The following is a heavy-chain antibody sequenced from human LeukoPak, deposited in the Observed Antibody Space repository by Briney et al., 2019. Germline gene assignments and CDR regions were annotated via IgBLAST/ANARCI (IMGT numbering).Heavy chain of an antibody. CDR2: IYYDGNT. Sequence: PSETLSLTCTVSGGSTSSSGHYWSWIRQHPTKGLEWIGYIYYDGNTDSNASLKGRVTISVDTSKNQFSLRLSSVTAADTAVYYCARHGSGRYYNALKSPFDYWGQGTLVTVSS. V-gene: IGHV4-31*03. CDR1: GGSTSSSGHY. CDR3: ARHGSGRYYNALKSPFDY. J-gene: IGHJ4*02. D-gene: IGHD3-10*01.